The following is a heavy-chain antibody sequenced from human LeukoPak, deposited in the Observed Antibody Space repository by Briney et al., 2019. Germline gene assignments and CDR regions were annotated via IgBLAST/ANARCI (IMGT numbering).Heavy chain of an antibody. CDR3: ARSIGTTFGFSDY. Sequence: ASVKVSCKASGYTFTGYYMQWVRQAPGQGLEWMGWINPNSGGANYAHKFQGRVTMARDTSISTAYMELSSLRSDDTAVYYCARSIGTTFGFSDYWGQGTLVTVSS. D-gene: IGHD3-16*01. CDR1: GYTFTGYY. V-gene: IGHV1-2*02. CDR2: INPNSGGA. J-gene: IGHJ4*02.